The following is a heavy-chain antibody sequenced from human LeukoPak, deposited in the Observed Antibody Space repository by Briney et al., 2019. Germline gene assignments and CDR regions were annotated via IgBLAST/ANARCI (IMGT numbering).Heavy chain of an antibody. CDR2: MSNNGAT. CDR3: ARAGYYDFWSGYYTGQTNWFDP. D-gene: IGHD3-3*01. CDR1: GGSISGFY. J-gene: IGHJ5*02. Sequence: SETLSLTCTVSGGSISGFYWSWIRQPPGKGLEWIGYMSNNGATTYNPSLKSRVTISVDTSKNQFSLKLSSVTAADTAVYYCARAGYYDFWSGYYTGQTNWFDPWGQGTLVTVSS. V-gene: IGHV4-59*12.